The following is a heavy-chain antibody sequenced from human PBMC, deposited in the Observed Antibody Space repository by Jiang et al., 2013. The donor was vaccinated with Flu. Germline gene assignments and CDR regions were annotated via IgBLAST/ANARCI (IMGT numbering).Heavy chain of an antibody. CDR1: GGTFSSYT. J-gene: IGHJ2*01. D-gene: IGHD6-19*01. CDR3: ARDSHSSAWYFDL. CDR2: ITPVFDTV. Sequence: GAEVKKPGSSVKLSCKSSGGTFSSYTFSWVRQAPGQGLEWMGGITPVFDTVDYAQKFQGRVTITADESTSTAYMDLINLRSEDTALYYCARDSHSSAWYFDLWGRGTLVTVSS. V-gene: IGHV1-69*01.